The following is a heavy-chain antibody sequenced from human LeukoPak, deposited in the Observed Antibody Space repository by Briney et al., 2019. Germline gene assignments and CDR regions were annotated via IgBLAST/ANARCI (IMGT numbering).Heavy chain of an antibody. D-gene: IGHD4/OR15-4a*01. V-gene: IGHV4-59*08. CDR3: VRHDGRGGATMGAWDC. CDR1: GGSISSYY. CDR2: IYYSGST. J-gene: IGHJ4*02. Sequence: SETLSLTCTVSGGSISSYYWSWIRQPPGKGLEWIGYIYYSGSTNYNPSLKSRVTISRDTSKNQFSLQLHSVTAADTAVYYCVRHDGRGGATMGAWDCWGQGSLVTVSS.